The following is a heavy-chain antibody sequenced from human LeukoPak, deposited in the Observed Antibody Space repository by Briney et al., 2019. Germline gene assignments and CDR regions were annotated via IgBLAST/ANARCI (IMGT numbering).Heavy chain of an antibody. CDR2: INPSGGST. Sequence: ASVKVSCKASGYTFTSSYMHWVRQAPGQGLEWMGIINPSGGSTSYAQKFQGRVTMTRDMSTSTVYMELSSLRSEDTAVYYCAKDVDIVVVPELFGCPGHYWGQGTLVTVSS. CDR3: AKDVDIVVVPELFGCPGHY. D-gene: IGHD2-2*03. J-gene: IGHJ4*02. V-gene: IGHV1-46*01. CDR1: GYTFTSSY.